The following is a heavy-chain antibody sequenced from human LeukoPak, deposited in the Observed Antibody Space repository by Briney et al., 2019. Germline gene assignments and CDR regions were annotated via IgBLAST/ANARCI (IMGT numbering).Heavy chain of an antibody. J-gene: IGHJ4*02. CDR2: INWSGGST. V-gene: IGHV3-20*04. Sequence: PGGSLRLSCTASGFAYDEHGMSWVRQVPGKGLEWVSGINWSGGSTGYADPLRGRFTISRDNAKNSLYLQMDSLRAEDTALYYCARAPITSPFYFDYWGQGTLVTVSS. CDR1: GFAYDEHG. D-gene: IGHD2-2*01. CDR3: ARAPITSPFYFDY.